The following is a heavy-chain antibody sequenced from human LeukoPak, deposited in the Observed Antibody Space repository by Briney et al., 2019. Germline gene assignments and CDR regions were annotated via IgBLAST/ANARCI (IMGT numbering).Heavy chain of an antibody. CDR2: IIPIFGTA. D-gene: IGHD2-2*01. Sequence: ASVKVSCKASGGTFSSYASSWVRQAPGQVLEWMGGIIPIFGTANYAQKFQGRVTITADESTSTAYMELSSLRPEDTAVYYCARVYDSTRPLAFDIWGQGTMVTVSS. CDR3: ARVYDSTRPLAFDI. CDR1: GGTFSSYA. J-gene: IGHJ3*02. V-gene: IGHV1-69*13.